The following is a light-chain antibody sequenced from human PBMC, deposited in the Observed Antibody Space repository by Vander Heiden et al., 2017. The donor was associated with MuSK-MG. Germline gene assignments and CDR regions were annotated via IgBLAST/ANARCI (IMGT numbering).Light chain of an antibody. J-gene: IGKJ1*01. V-gene: IGKV1-5*03. CDR3: QQYNSYLRT. CDR1: QSISSW. CDR2: KAS. Sequence: IQMAPSPSTLSASVGDRVTITCRASQSISSWLAWYQQKPGKAPKLLIYKASSLESGVPSRFSGSGSGTEFTLTISSLQPDDFATYYCQQYNSYLRTFGQGTKVDIK.